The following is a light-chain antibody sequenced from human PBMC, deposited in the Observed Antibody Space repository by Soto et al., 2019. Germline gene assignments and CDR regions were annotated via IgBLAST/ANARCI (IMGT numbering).Light chain of an antibody. CDR2: EVS. CDR3: SSYTSSTTDV. CDR1: SSDVGAYNY. V-gene: IGLV2-14*01. J-gene: IGLJ1*01. Sequence: QSVLTQPASVSGSPGQSITISCTGTSSDVGAYNYVSWYQQHPGKAPKLIIYEVSNRPAGVSNRFSGSKSGNTASLTISGLKAEDEADYHCSSYTSSTTDVFATGTKVTVL.